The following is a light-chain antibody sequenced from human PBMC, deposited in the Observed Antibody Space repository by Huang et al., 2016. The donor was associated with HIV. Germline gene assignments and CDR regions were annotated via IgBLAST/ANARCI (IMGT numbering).Light chain of an antibody. CDR1: QNISNW. CDR3: QHYSTHLYT. Sequence: DIQMTQSPSILSTSVGDRVTITCRASQNISNWLAWYQLRPGQAPKLLIYRSSTLNTGVPTRFSGSGSGTDFALSISSLQPDDFAVYYCQHYSTHLYTFGQGTKLEMK. V-gene: IGKV1-5*03. J-gene: IGKJ2*01. CDR2: RSS.